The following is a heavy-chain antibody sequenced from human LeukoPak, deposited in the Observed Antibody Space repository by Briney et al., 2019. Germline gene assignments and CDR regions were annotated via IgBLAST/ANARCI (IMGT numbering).Heavy chain of an antibody. Sequence: GGSLRLSCAASGFTFSSYWMHWVRQAPGKGLVWVSSINSDGSSTSYADSVKGRFTISRNNAKNTLYLQMNSLRAEDTAVYYYARDPTYYDILTGCFDYWGQGTLVTVSS. J-gene: IGHJ4*02. D-gene: IGHD3-9*01. CDR2: INSDGSST. CDR3: ARDPTYYDILTGCFDY. V-gene: IGHV3-74*01. CDR1: GFTFSSYW.